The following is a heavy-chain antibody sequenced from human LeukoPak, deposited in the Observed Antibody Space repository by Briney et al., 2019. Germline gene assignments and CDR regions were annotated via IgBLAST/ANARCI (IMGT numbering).Heavy chain of an antibody. CDR1: GGSISSSSYY. V-gene: IGHV4-39*07. J-gene: IGHJ2*01. CDR3: ASSSSTSLGVGSNYWYFDL. Sequence: SETLSLTCTVSGGSISSSSYYWGWIRQPPGKGLEWIGSIYYSGSTYYDPSLKSRVTISVDTSKNQFSLKLSSVTAADTAVYYCASSSSTSLGVGSNYWYFDLWGRGTLVTVSS. D-gene: IGHD2-2*01. CDR2: IYYSGST.